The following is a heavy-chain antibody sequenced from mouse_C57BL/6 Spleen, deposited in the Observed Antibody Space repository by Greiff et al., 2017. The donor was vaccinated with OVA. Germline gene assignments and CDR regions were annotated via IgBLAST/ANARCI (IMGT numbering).Heavy chain of an antibody. D-gene: IGHD2-4*01. J-gene: IGHJ3*01. CDR1: GYTFTSYG. CDR3: ADGGFYYDYEGFAY. V-gene: IGHV1-81*01. CDR2: IYPRSGNT. Sequence: QVQLQQSGAELARPGASVKLSCKASGYTFTSYGISWVKQRTGQGLEWIGEIYPRSGNTYYNEKFKGKATLTADKSSSTAYMELRSLTSEDSAVYFCADGGFYYDYEGFAYWGQGTLVTVSA.